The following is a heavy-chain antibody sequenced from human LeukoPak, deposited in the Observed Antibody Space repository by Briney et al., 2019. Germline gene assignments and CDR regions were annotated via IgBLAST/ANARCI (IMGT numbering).Heavy chain of an antibody. CDR1: GFTFISYS. CDR3: ARAEGNSSGWYLFRRNDQYGLDV. V-gene: IGHV3-21*01. CDR2: ISSSSRYI. Sequence: PGGALRLSRAASGFTFISYSMNGVRPAPGKGLEGVSSISSSSRYIYYADSVRGRFTISRDNAKPSLYLQMNSLRAEDTAVYYCARAEGNSSGWYLFRRNDQYGLDVWGQGTTVTVS. D-gene: IGHD6-19*01. J-gene: IGHJ6*02.